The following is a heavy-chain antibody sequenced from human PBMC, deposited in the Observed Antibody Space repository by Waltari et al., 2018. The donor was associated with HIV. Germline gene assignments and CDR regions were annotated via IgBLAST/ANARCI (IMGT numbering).Heavy chain of an antibody. V-gene: IGHV3-53*01. J-gene: IGHJ4*02. Sequence: VQLVESGGGLIQPGGSLSLSCAASGFSVSDNYMSWVRQAPGKRPEWVSVVYLGGSTDYADSVRGRFTTARDESKNMLYLQMNGLRAEDTAVYYCARALTRGLWDSWGQGTLVSVSS. D-gene: IGHD2-2*01. CDR3: ARALTRGLWDS. CDR1: GFSVSDNY. CDR2: VYLGGST.